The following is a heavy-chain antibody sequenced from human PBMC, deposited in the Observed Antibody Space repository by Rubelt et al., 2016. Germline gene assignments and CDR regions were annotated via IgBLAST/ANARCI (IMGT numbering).Heavy chain of an antibody. Sequence: MHWVRQAPGQGLEWMGWINPNSGGTNYAQKFQGRVTMTRDTSISTAYMELSRLRSDDTAVYYCARAHDPSYYDSSGYYYPGGYWGQGTLVTVSS. J-gene: IGHJ4*02. CDR2: INPNSGGT. V-gene: IGHV1-2*02. D-gene: IGHD3-22*01. CDR3: ARAHDPSYYDSSGYYYPGGY.